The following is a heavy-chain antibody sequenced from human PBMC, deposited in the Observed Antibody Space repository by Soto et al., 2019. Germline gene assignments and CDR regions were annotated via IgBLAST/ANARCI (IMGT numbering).Heavy chain of an antibody. D-gene: IGHD5-12*01. V-gene: IGHV3-33*01. CDR3: ARGGYSDYDFWSAFDP. CDR1: GFTFSSYG. CDR2: IWYDGSNK. Sequence: QVQLVESGGGVVQPGRSLRLSWAASGFTFSSYGMHWVRQAPGKRLEWVAVIWYDGSNKYYADSVKGRFTISRDNSKNTLYLQRSSLRAEATAVYYCARGGYSDYDFWSAFDPWGQGTMVTVSS. J-gene: IGHJ5*02.